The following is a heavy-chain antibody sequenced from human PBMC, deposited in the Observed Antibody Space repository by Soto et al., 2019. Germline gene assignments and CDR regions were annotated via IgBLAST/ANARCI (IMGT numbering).Heavy chain of an antibody. V-gene: IGHV4-31*03. CDR3: ARGPSASHNWFDP. CDR2: IYYSGST. J-gene: IGHJ5*02. Sequence: SETLSLTCTVSGGSISSGGYYWSWIRQHPGKGLEWIGYIYYSGSTYYKPSLKSRVTISVDTSKNQFSLKLSSVTAADTAVYYCARGPSASHNWFDPWGQGTLVTVSS. CDR1: GGSISSGGYY.